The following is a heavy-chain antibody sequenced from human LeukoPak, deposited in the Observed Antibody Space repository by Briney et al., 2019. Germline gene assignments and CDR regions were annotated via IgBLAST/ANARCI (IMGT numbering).Heavy chain of an antibody. CDR1: GFTVSSNY. V-gene: IGHV3-53*01. D-gene: IGHD1-26*01. CDR3: VRDKEGVGATRLDY. Sequence: GGSLRLSCAASGFTVSSNYMSWVRQAPGKGLEWVSVIYSGGSTYYADSVKGRFTISRDNSKNTLYLQMTSLRAGDTAVYYCVRDKEGVGATRLDYWGQGTLVTVSS. J-gene: IGHJ4*02. CDR2: IYSGGST.